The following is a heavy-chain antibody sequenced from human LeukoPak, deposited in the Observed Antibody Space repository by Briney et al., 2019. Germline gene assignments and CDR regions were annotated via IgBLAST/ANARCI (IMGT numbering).Heavy chain of an antibody. Sequence: ASVNVSCKASGYTFTSHYIHWVRQAPGHGLEWMGIINPGGGTTTYAQKFQGRVTMTRDTSTSTVNMELSSLRSDDTAVYYCARDEAYCSGGRCYPFDYWGQGTLVTVSS. J-gene: IGHJ4*02. D-gene: IGHD2-15*01. CDR1: GYTFTSHY. CDR3: ARDEAYCSGGRCYPFDY. CDR2: INPGGGTT. V-gene: IGHV1-46*01.